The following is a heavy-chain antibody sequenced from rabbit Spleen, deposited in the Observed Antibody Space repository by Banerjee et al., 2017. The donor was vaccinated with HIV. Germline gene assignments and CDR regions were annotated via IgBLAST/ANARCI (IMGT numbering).Heavy chain of an antibody. CDR1: GFSFSYSDY. V-gene: IGHV1S40*01. J-gene: IGHJ4*01. Sequence: QSLEESGGDLVKPGASLTLTCTASGFSFSYSDYMCWVRQPPGKGLEWSACIAAGSAGTTYYANWAKGRFTISKTSSTTVTLQMTSLTAADTATYFCARFYAGYGDFGYAAMWGPGTLVTVS. CDR2: IAAGSAGTT. CDR3: ARFYAGYGDFGYAAM. D-gene: IGHD7-1*01.